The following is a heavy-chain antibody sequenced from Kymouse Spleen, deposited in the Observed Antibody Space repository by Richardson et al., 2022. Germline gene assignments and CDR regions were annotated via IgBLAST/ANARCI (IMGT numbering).Heavy chain of an antibody. V-gene: IGHV3-33*01. CDR3: ARERITIFGVVIRIYYYYGMDV. D-gene: IGHD3-3*01. CDR1: GFTFSSYG. J-gene: IGHJ6*02. Sequence: QVQLVESGGGVVQPGRSLRLSCAASGFTFSSYGMHWVRQAPGKGLEWVAVIWYDGSNKYYADSVKGRFTISRDNSKNTLYLQMNSLRAEDTAVYYCARERITIFGVVIRIYYYYGMDVWGQGTTVTVSS. CDR2: IWYDGSNK.